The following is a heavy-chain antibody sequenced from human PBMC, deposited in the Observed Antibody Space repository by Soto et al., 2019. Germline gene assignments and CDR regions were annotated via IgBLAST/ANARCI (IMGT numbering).Heavy chain of an antibody. Sequence: SETLSLTCAVSSGSIISSMWWNWVRQPPGKGLGWIGEIYHTGSTNYNPSLKSRVTISVDKSKNQFSLKLSSVTAADTAVYYCARALLTDYGDYIDAFGIWGQGTMVTVS. CDR1: SGSIISSMW. V-gene: IGHV4-4*02. J-gene: IGHJ3*02. CDR2: IYHTGST. D-gene: IGHD4-17*01. CDR3: ARALLTDYGDYIDAFGI.